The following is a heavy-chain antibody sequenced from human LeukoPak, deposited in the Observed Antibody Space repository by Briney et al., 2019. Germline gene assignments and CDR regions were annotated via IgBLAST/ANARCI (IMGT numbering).Heavy chain of an antibody. Sequence: PGGSLRLSCAASGFTFSRSSMNWVRQAPGKGLEWASYISSSSSIIYYADSVRGRFTISRDNAKNSLYLQMNSLRAEDTAAYYCARDLVAAAGTTFDYWGQGTLVTVSS. CDR3: ARDLVAAAGTTFDY. V-gene: IGHV3-48*01. D-gene: IGHD6-13*01. CDR2: ISSSSSII. J-gene: IGHJ4*02. CDR1: GFTFSRSS.